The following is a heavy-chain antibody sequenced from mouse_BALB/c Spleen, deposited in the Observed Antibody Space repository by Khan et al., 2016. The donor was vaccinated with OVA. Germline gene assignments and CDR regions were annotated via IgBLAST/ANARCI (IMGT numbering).Heavy chain of an antibody. CDR2: IYPYNDDT. CDR1: GYTFTSYV. J-gene: IGHJ2*01. V-gene: IGHV1S136*01. CDR3: ARNYRYGVYFDY. Sequence: VQLQQSGPELVKPGASVKMSCKASGYTFTSYVMHWLRQKPGQGLEWIGYIYPYNDDTKYNEKFKGKATLTSDKSSSTAYMELSSLTSEDSAVYYCARNYRYGVYFDYWGQGTTLTVSS. D-gene: IGHD2-14*01.